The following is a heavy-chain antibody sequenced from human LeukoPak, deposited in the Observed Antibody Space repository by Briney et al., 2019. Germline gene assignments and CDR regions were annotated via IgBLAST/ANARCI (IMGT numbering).Heavy chain of an antibody. D-gene: IGHD2-21*02. Sequence: GESLKISCKGSGYSFTSYWIGWVRQMPGKGLEWMGIIYPGDSDTRYSPSFQGQITISADKSISTAYLQWSSLKASDTAMYYCARASVVHIVVVPEEKAPYYFDYWGQGTLVTVSS. J-gene: IGHJ4*02. V-gene: IGHV5-51*01. CDR3: ARASVVHIVVVPEEKAPYYFDY. CDR1: GYSFTSYW. CDR2: IYPGDSDT.